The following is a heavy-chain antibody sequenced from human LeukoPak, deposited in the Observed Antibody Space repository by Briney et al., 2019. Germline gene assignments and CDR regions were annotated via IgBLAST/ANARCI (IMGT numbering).Heavy chain of an antibody. Sequence: PSETLSLTCTVSGGSISSYYWSCIRQPPGKGLEWIGYIYYSGSTNYNPSLKSRVTISVDTSKNQFSLKLSSVTAADTAVYYCARADPVAGTVVDYWGQGTLVTVSS. D-gene: IGHD6-19*01. CDR2: IYYSGST. CDR1: GGSISSYY. J-gene: IGHJ4*02. V-gene: IGHV4-59*01. CDR3: ARADPVAGTVVDY.